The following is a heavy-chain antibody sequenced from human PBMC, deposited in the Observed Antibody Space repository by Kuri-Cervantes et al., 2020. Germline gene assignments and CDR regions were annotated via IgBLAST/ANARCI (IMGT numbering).Heavy chain of an antibody. J-gene: IGHJ6*02. CDR1: GFTFSSYG. Sequence: LSLTCAASGFTFSSYGMHWVRQAPGKGLEWVAVIWYDGSNKYYADSVKGRFTISRDNSKNTLYLQMNSLRAEDTAVYYCAKGREYYDFLTGYSLSAIYGMDVWGQGTTVTVSS. CDR3: AKGREYYDFLTGYSLSAIYGMDV. D-gene: IGHD3-9*01. V-gene: IGHV3-33*06. CDR2: IWYDGSNK.